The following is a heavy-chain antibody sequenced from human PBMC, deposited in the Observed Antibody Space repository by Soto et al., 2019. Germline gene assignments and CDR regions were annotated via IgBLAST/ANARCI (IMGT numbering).Heavy chain of an antibody. J-gene: IGHJ4*02. V-gene: IGHV3-30*18. CDR3: AKDHGYCSGGSCYAMNY. D-gene: IGHD2-15*01. CDR1: GFTFSSYG. Sequence: PGGPLRLSCAASGFTFSSYGMHWVRQAPGKGLEWVAVISYDGSDKYYADSVKGRFTISRDNSKNTLYLQMNSLRAEDTAVYYCAKDHGYCSGGSCYAMNYWGQGTLVTVSS. CDR2: ISYDGSDK.